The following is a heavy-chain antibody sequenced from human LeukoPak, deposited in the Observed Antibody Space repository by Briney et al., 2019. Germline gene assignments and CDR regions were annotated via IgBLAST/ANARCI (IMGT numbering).Heavy chain of an antibody. Sequence: GGSLRLSCAASGFTFSNHGMHWVRQAPGRGLEWVAGLWYDGSNKNYAESVKGRFTISRDNSKNTVYLQMDSPRVEDMAMYYCARGTPLVVLHYYGLDVWGQGTTVTVSS. CDR3: ARGTPLVVLHYYGLDV. CDR1: GFTFSNHG. CDR2: LWYDGSNK. J-gene: IGHJ6*02. D-gene: IGHD2-15*01. V-gene: IGHV3-33*01.